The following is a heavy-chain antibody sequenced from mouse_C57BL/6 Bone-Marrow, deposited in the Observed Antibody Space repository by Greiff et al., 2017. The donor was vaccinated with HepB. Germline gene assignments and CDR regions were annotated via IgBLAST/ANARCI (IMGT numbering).Heavy chain of an antibody. CDR2: IYPGDGDT. J-gene: IGHJ2*01. Sequence: VQLVESGPELVKPGASVKISCKASGYAFSSSWMNWVKQRPGKGLEWIGRIYPGDGDTNYNGKYKGKATLTADKSSSTAYMQRSSLTSEDSAVYVCAREVFTTVVAYYFDYWGQGTTLTVSS. D-gene: IGHD1-1*01. CDR1: GYAFSSSW. V-gene: IGHV1-82*01. CDR3: AREVFTTVVAYYFDY.